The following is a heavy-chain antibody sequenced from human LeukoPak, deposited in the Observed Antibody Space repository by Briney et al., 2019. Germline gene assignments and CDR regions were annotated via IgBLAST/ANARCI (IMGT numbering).Heavy chain of an antibody. D-gene: IGHD3-16*01. J-gene: IGHJ4*02. V-gene: IGHV4-59*01. CDR3: ARGPLRGGFDF. Sequence: SETLPLTCTVSGDSISGYYWSWIRQPPGKGLEWIGYVYYGGTTNYNPSLNSRVTMSVDTSKSQFSLKLRSVTAADTALYYCARGPLRGGFDFWGQGNLVTVSS. CDR2: VYYGGTT. CDR1: GDSISGYY.